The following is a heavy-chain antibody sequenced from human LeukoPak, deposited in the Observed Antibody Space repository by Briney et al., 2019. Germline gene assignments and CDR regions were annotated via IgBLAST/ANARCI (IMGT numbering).Heavy chain of an antibody. D-gene: IGHD3-10*01. CDR2: ISTSGSTV. J-gene: IGHJ4*02. Sequence: PGGSLRLSCAASGFTLSSYSMNWVRQAPGKGLEWVSYISTSGSTVYYADSVKGRFTISRDNAKNSLYLQMNSLRDEDTAVYYCPRGPLFFTNWGQGTLVTVSS. CDR1: GFTLSSYS. CDR3: PRGPLFFTN. V-gene: IGHV3-48*02.